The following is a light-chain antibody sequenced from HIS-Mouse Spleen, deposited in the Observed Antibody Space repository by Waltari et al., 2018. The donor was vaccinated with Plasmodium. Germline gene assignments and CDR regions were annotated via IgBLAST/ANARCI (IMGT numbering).Light chain of an antibody. CDR1: NIGSKS. CDR2: DDS. V-gene: IGLV3-21*03. J-gene: IGLJ2*01. CDR3: QVWDSSSDHVV. Sequence: SYVLTQPPSVSVAPGKTARITCGGNNIGSKSVHWYQQKPGPAPVLVGYDDSDRPSGIPGRFSGSNSGNTATLTISRVEAGDEADYYCQVWDSSSDHVVFGGGTKLTVL.